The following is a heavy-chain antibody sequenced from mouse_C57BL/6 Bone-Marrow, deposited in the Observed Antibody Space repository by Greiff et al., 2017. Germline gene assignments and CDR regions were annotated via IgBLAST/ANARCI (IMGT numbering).Heavy chain of an antibody. CDR3: ARNLDYDDAMDY. CDR1: GFSLTSYG. Sequence: QVQLQQSGPGLVQPSQSLSITCTVSGFSLTSYGVHWVRQSQGKGLEWLGVIWSGGGTDYNAAFISRLSISKDNSKSQIFFKMNSLQADDTAIYYCARNLDYDDAMDYWGQGTSVTVSS. J-gene: IGHJ4*01. D-gene: IGHD2-4*01. CDR2: IWSGGGT. V-gene: IGHV2-2*01.